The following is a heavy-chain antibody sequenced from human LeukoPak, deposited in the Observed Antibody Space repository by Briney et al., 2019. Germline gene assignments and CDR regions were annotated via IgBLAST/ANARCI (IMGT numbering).Heavy chain of an antibody. CDR3: ARDMYSSGRVPFDY. D-gene: IGHD6-19*01. Sequence: ASVKVSCKASGYTFSSYVISWVRQAPGQGLEWMGWITTYNGNTNYAQNLQGRVTMTTDTSTSTAYMELRSLRSDDTAVYYCARDMYSSGRVPFDYWGQGTLVTVSS. V-gene: IGHV1-18*01. J-gene: IGHJ4*02. CDR1: GYTFSSYV. CDR2: ITTYNGNT.